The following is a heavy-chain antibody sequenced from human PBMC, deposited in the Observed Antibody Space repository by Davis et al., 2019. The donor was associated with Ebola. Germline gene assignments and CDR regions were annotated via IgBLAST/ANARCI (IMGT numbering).Heavy chain of an antibody. J-gene: IGHJ4*02. CDR3: VPGTWI. CDR2: VKQDGSET. V-gene: IGHV3-7*01. CDR1: GFIFSNHW. D-gene: IGHD5-18*01. Sequence: GGSLRLSCAASGFIFSNHWMSWVRQAPGKGLEWVASVKQDGSETYNVGFVEGRFSVSRDNAKNSLYLQMNTLRVEDTAIYYCVPGTWIRGQGTLVTVSS.